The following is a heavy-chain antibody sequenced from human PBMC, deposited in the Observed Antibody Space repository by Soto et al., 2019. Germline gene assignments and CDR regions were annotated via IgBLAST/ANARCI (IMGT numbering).Heavy chain of an antibody. J-gene: IGHJ4*02. Sequence: GGSLRLSCTASEITPNIYWMHWIRQAPGKGLVWVSRINPESTTLTYADSVTGRFTISRDSAKNTLYLQMNGLSAEDTAIYYCTRDTFGAWDYWGQGTLVTVYS. V-gene: IGHV3-74*01. CDR2: INPESTTL. D-gene: IGHD3-10*01. CDR3: TRDTFGAWDY. CDR1: EITPNIYW.